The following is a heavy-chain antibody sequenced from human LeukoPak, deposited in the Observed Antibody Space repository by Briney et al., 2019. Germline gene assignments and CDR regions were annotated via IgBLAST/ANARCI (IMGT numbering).Heavy chain of an antibody. J-gene: IGHJ4*02. CDR2: IYYSGST. D-gene: IGHD3-10*01. V-gene: IGHV4-31*03. Sequence: SETLSLTCTVSGDSLRKSTFYWVWIRQPPGKGLEWIGYIYYSGSTYYNPSLKSRVTISVDTSKNQFSLKLSSVTAADTAVYYCARLSYGSGSYYLGYWGQGTLVTVSS. CDR3: ARLSYGSGSYYLGY. CDR1: GDSLRKSTFY.